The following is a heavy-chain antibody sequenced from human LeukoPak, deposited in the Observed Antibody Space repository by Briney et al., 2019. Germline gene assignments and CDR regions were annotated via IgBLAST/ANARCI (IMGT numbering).Heavy chain of an antibody. D-gene: IGHD3-22*01. Sequence: GGSLRLSCAASGFTFSDHYMDWVRQAPGKGLEWVGRTRNNANSYTTEYAASVKGRFTNSRDDSKKSLYLQMNSLKTEDTAVYYYARERYYYDSSGYRDGFDVWGQGTMVTVSS. CDR2: TRNNANSYTT. J-gene: IGHJ3*01. CDR3: ARERYYYDSSGYRDGFDV. CDR1: GFTFSDHY. V-gene: IGHV3-72*01.